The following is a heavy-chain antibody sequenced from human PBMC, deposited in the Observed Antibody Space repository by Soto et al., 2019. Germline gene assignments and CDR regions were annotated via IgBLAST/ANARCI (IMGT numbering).Heavy chain of an antibody. D-gene: IGHD3-16*01. Sequence: GASVKVSCKASGYTFTSYGISWVRQAPGQGLEWMGWISAYNGNTNYAQKLQGRVTMTTDTSTSTAYMELRSLRAADTAVYYCARGGPNWDYYFYGMDVWGQGTTVTVSS. CDR1: GYTFTSYG. J-gene: IGHJ6*02. V-gene: IGHV1-18*01. CDR3: ARGGPNWDYYFYGMDV. CDR2: ISAYNGNT.